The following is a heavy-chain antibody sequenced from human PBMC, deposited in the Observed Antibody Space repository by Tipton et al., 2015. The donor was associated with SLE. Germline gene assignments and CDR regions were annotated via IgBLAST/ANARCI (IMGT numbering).Heavy chain of an antibody. J-gene: IGHJ3*02. CDR1: GFTFSNYA. D-gene: IGHD3-9*01. Sequence: SLRLSCAASGFTFSNYAMSWVRQAPGKGLEWVSSISSSSSYIYYADSVKGRFTISRDNAKNSLYLQMNSLRAEDTAVYYCARDRRRYFDWSDAFDIWGQGTMVTVSS. V-gene: IGHV3-21*01. CDR2: ISSSSSYI. CDR3: ARDRRRYFDWSDAFDI.